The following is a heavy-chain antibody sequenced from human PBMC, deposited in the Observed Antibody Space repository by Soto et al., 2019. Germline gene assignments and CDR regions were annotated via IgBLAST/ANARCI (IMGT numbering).Heavy chain of an antibody. V-gene: IGHV3-23*01. CDR3: AKARYYYDSTFDY. J-gene: IGHJ4*02. CDR2: ISGSGGST. Sequence: GGSLRLSCAASGFTFSSYAMSWARQAPGKGLEWVSGISGSGGSTYYADSVKGRFTISRDNSKNTLYLQLNSLRAEDTAVYYCAKARYYYDSTFDYWGQGTLVTVSS. D-gene: IGHD3-22*01. CDR1: GFTFSSYA.